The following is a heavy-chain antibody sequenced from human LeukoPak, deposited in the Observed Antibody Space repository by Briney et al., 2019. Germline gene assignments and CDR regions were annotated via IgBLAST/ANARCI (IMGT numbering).Heavy chain of an antibody. D-gene: IGHD1-26*01. V-gene: IGHV3-53*01. Sequence: PGGSLRLSCAASGFTVSTNYMTWVRQAPGKGLEWVSFIYSDGSTYYADSVKGRFTISRDNSKNTLYLQMNSLRAEDTAVYYCARDYSGSYTTDYWGQGTLVTVSS. CDR1: GFTVSTNY. J-gene: IGHJ4*02. CDR2: IYSDGST. CDR3: ARDYSGSYTTDY.